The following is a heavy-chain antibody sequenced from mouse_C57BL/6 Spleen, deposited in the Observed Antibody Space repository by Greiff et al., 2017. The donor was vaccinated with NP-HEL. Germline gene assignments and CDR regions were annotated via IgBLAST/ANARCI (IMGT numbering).Heavy chain of an antibody. D-gene: IGHD2-4*01. V-gene: IGHV1-72*01. CDR2: IDPNSGGT. J-gene: IGHJ4*01. CDR3: VAGGTYDYDGVYAMDY. Sequence: QVQLQQPGAELVKPGASVKLSCKASGYTFTSYWMHWVKQRPGRGLEWIGRIDPNSGGTKYNEKFKSKATLTVDKPSSTAYMQLSSLTSEDSAVYYCVAGGTYDYDGVYAMDYWGQGTSVTVSS. CDR1: GYTFTSYW.